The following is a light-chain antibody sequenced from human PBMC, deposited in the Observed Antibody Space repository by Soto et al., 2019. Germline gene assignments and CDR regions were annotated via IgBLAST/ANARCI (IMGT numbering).Light chain of an antibody. J-gene: IGLJ1*01. V-gene: IGLV2-14*01. CDR1: SSDVGGYNY. CDR3: SSYRISTAPFYV. CDR2: EVS. Sequence: QSALTQPASVSGSPGQSITISCTGTSSDVGGYNYVSWYQQHPGKAPKLMIYEVSNRPAGVSNRFSGSKSGNTASLTISGRQAEDEADYYCSSYRISTAPFYVFGTGTKLTVL.